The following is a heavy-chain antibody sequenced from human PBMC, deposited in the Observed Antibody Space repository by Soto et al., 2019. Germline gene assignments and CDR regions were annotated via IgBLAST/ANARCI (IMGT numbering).Heavy chain of an antibody. Sequence: PSQTLSLTCAISGDSVSSNSAAWNWIRQSPSRGLEWLGRTYYRSKWYNDYAVSVKSRITINPDTSKNQFSLQLNSVTPEDTAVYYCARGGGYMVRGVNFMWGDAFDIWGQGTMVTVSS. D-gene: IGHD3-10*01. CDR1: GDSVSSNSAA. CDR3: ARGGGYMVRGVNFMWGDAFDI. J-gene: IGHJ3*02. CDR2: TYYRSKWYN. V-gene: IGHV6-1*01.